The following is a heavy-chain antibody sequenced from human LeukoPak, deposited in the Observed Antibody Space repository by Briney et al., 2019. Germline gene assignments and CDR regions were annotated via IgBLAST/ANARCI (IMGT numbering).Heavy chain of an antibody. CDR1: GYTFTGYY. CDR2: INPNSGGT. J-gene: IGHJ5*02. D-gene: IGHD6-13*01. V-gene: IGHV1-2*02. Sequence: GASVKVSCKASGYTFTGYYMHWVRQAPGQGLEWMGWINPNSGGTNYAQKFQGRVTMTRNASISTAYMELSSLRSEDTAVYYCARAPIAAAGTSPRGWFDPWGQGTLVTVSS. CDR3: ARAPIAAAGTSPRGWFDP.